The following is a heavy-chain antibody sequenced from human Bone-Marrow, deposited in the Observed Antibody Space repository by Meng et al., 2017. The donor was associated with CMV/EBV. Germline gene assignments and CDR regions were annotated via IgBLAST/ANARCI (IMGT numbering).Heavy chain of an antibody. Sequence: ASVKVSCKASGYTFTGYYMHWVRQAPGQGLEWMGWINPNSGGTNYAQKFQGRVTMTRDTSISTAYMELSRLRSDDTAVYYCARDSDYDFWSGGWYFDLWGRGTLVTFSS. D-gene: IGHD3-3*01. CDR1: GYTFTGYY. CDR3: ARDSDYDFWSGGWYFDL. V-gene: IGHV1-2*02. J-gene: IGHJ2*01. CDR2: INPNSGGT.